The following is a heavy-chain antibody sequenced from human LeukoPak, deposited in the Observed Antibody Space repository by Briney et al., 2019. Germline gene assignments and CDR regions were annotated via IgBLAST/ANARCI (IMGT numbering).Heavy chain of an antibody. D-gene: IGHD6-19*01. CDR2: IYHSGST. Sequence: KPSETLSLTCTVSGYSISSGYYWGWIRQPPGKGLEWIGSIYHSGSTYYNPSLKSRVTISVDTSKNQFSLKLSSVTAADTAVYYCARVGGWYDNLNNWFDPWGQGTLVTVSS. CDR1: GYSISSGYY. J-gene: IGHJ5*02. V-gene: IGHV4-38-2*02. CDR3: ARVGGWYDNLNNWFDP.